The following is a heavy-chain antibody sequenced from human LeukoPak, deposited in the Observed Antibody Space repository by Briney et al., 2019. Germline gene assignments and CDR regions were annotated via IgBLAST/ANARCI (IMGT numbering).Heavy chain of an antibody. D-gene: IGHD4-23*01. Sequence: ASETLSLTCAVYGGSFSGYYWSWIRQPPGKGLEWIGEINHSGGTNYNPSLKSRVTISVDTSKNQFSLKLSSVTAADTAVYYCARGVGGGSQGNYWGQGTLVTVSS. V-gene: IGHV4-34*01. J-gene: IGHJ4*02. CDR3: ARGVGGGSQGNY. CDR2: INHSGGT. CDR1: GGSFSGYY.